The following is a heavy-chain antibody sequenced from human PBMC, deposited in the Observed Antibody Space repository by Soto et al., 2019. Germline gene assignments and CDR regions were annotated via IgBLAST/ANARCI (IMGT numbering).Heavy chain of an antibody. CDR2: IYSGVSR. J-gene: IGHJ6*02. CDR3: ARDPPAKRHGMYX. CDR1: GVTVSSNY. Sequence: LRLSCAAYGVTVSSNYMSWVRQAPGKGLEWVSVIYSGVSRYYADSVGVRFTISGDNSKNTLYLQMKSLRAEDTAVYYCARDPPAKRHGMYXWGQVTTFTVS. V-gene: IGHV3-53*01.